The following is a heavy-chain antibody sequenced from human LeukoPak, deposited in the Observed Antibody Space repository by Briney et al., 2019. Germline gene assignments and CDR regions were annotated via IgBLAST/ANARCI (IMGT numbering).Heavy chain of an antibody. Sequence: PSETLSLTCTVSGGSINNGGYYWSWIRQHPGKGLESIGYIYYSGSSYYNPSLRSRVTISVDTSKNHFSLKLSSVTAADTAVYYCARNRDGYNSFDYWGQGTLVTVSS. V-gene: IGHV4-31*03. CDR1: GGSINNGGYY. J-gene: IGHJ4*02. CDR3: ARNRDGYNSFDY. D-gene: IGHD5-24*01. CDR2: IYYSGSS.